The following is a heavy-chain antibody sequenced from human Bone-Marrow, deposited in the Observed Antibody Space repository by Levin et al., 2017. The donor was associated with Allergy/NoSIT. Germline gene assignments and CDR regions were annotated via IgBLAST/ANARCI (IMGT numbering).Heavy chain of an antibody. V-gene: IGHV4-39*01. CDR1: GGSISSSSYY. CDR2: IYYSGST. Sequence: SQTLSLTCTVSGGSISSSSYYWGWIRQPPGKGLEWIGSIYYSGSTYYNPSLKSRVTISVDTSKNQFSLKLSSVTAADTAVYYCARHRGAAAGIFFDYWGQGTLVTVSS. D-gene: IGHD6-13*01. J-gene: IGHJ4*02. CDR3: ARHRGAAAGIFFDY.